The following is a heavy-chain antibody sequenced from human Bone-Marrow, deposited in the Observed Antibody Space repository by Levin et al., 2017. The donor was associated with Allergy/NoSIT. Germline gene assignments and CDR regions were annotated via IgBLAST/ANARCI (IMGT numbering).Heavy chain of an antibody. CDR1: GDSISSYY. J-gene: IGHJ3*02. V-gene: IGHV4-59*01. Sequence: SETLSLTCSVSGDSISSYYWSWVRQPPGKGLEWIGYIYYNGNTNYNPSLKSRVTISVDTSNHHLSLKLTSVTAADTAMYYCTRGLVKKPISRNHDAFNIWGQGTMVTVSS. D-gene: IGHD2/OR15-2a*01. CDR2: IYYNGNT. CDR3: TRGLVKKPISRNHDAFNI.